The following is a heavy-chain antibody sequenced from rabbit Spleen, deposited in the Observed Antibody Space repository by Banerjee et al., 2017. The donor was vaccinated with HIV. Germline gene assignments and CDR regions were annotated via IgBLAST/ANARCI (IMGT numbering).Heavy chain of an antibody. J-gene: IGHJ6*01. D-gene: IGHD1-1*01. CDR1: GFDFSSYG. Sequence: QEQLVESGGGLVQPGGSLKLSCKASGFDFSSYGVSWVRQAPGKGLEWIGYIDPIFGSAYHASWVNGRLTISKTSSTTVTLQMTFLTDADTATYFCARNVGGVGYIGLHLWGPGTLVTVS. CDR3: ARNVGGVGYIGLHL. V-gene: IGHV1S39*01. CDR2: IDPIFGSA.